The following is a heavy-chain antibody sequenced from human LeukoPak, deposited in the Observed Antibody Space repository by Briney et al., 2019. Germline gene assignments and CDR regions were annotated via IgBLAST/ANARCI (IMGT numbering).Heavy chain of an antibody. CDR3: ARLDRTTDAFDI. J-gene: IGHJ3*02. V-gene: IGHV4-39*01. CDR1: GGSISSSSYY. Sequence: SATLSLTCTVSGGSISSSSYYWGWIRQPPGKGREWIGSIYYSGSTYYNPSLKSRVTISVDTSKNQFSLKLSSVTAADTAVYYCARLDRTTDAFDIWGQGTMVTVSS. D-gene: IGHD1-1*01. CDR2: IYYSGST.